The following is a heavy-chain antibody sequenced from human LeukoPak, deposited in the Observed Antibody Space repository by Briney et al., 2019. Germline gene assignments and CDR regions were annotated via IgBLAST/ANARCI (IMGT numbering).Heavy chain of an antibody. CDR3: ATKRGQGTQLNYNWFEP. CDR2: ISGGKDST. V-gene: IGHV3-23*01. D-gene: IGHD1-1*01. Sequence: GGSLRLSCAASGFTFSSYAMYWVRQAPGKGLEWVSAISGGKDSTYYADSVKGRFTISRDNSRSTLYLQMNSLRAEDTAIYYCATKRGQGTQLNYNWFEPWGQGTLVTVSS. J-gene: IGHJ5*02. CDR1: GFTFSSYA.